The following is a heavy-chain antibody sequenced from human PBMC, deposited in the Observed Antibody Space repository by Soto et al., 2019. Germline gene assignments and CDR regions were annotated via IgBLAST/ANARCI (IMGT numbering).Heavy chain of an antibody. Sequence: QVQLVQSGDEVRKPGSSVKVSCKASGYIFVNYGIAWVRQAPGQGLEWMGWLSPYSGNTHYASKVQGRPTMTPDTATSTAYMDLGSLPSDDATVYYWTMVANYVTPTPQDDRCHGTTVPVSS. D-gene: IGHD3-16*01. CDR1: GYIFVNYG. CDR2: LSPYSGNT. CDR3: TMVANYVTPTPQDD. J-gene: IGHJ6*02. V-gene: IGHV1-18*01.